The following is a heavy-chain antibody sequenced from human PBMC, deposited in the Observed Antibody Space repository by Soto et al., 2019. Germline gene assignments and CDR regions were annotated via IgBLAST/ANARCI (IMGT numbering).Heavy chain of an antibody. D-gene: IGHD2-15*01. V-gene: IGHV3-30-3*01. CDR2: ISYDGSNK. J-gene: IGHJ4*02. Sequence: QVQLVESGGGVVQPGRSLRLSCATSGFTFSSYAMHWVRQAPGKGPEWVAIISYDGSNKYYADSVKGRFIISRDNSKNTLFLQMNSLRTEDTAVYHCARGDGISGPEGYWGLGTLVTVSS. CDR3: ARGDGISGPEGY. CDR1: GFTFSSYA.